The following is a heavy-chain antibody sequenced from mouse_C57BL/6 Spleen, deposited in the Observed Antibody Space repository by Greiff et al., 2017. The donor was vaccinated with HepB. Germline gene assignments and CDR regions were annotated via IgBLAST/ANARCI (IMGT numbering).Heavy chain of an antibody. CDR3: ARGNSSGGGYYFDY. CDR2: IYPSDSET. J-gene: IGHJ2*01. Sequence: QVQLQQPGAELVRPGSSVKLSCKASGYTFTSYWMDWVKQRPGQGLEWIGNIYPSDSETHYNQKFKDKATLTVDKSSSTAYMQLSSLTSEDSAVYYCARGNSSGGGYYFDYWGQGTTLTVSS. D-gene: IGHD3-2*02. V-gene: IGHV1-61*01. CDR1: GYTFTSYW.